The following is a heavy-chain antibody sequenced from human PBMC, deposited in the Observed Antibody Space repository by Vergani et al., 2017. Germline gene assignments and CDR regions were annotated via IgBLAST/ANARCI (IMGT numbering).Heavy chain of an antibody. D-gene: IGHD4-17*01. J-gene: IGHJ6*03. CDR1: GFTFNSYS. CDR2: ISSSSSYI. CDR3: ARESVSGSVITLGYVYYYMDV. Sequence: EVQLVESGGGLVKPGGSLRLSCAASGFTFNSYSMNWVRQAPGKGLEWVSSISSSSSYIYYADSVKGLFTIARDNAKNSLYLQMNSLRAEDTGVYYCARESVSGSVITLGYVYYYMDVWGKGTTVTVSS. V-gene: IGHV3-21*01.